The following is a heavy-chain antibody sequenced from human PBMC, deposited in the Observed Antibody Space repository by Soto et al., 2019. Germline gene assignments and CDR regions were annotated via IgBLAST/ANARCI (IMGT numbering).Heavy chain of an antibody. J-gene: IGHJ4*01. CDR3: ARLANIFEFDN. V-gene: IGHV5-51*01. Sequence: GESLKISCQGSGYIFTSFWIGWVRQTPGKGLEWMGIIYPRDSDTRYSPSFQGQVTISADKSISTAYLQWSSLKASDTAMYYCARLANIFEFDNWGHGTLVTVSS. D-gene: IGHD2-21*01. CDR1: GYIFTSFW. CDR2: IYPRDSDT.